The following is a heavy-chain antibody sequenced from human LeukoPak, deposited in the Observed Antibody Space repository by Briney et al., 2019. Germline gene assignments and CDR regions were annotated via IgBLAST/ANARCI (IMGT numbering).Heavy chain of an antibody. Sequence: GASVKVSCKASGGTFSSYAISWVRQAPGQGLEWMGRIIPIFGTANYAQKFQGRVTISTDESTSTAYMELSSLRSEDTAVYYCARARGGALLEWSSPPHYWGQGTLVTVSS. D-gene: IGHD3-3*01. CDR1: GGTFSSYA. J-gene: IGHJ4*02. CDR3: ARARGGALLEWSSPPHY. CDR2: IIPIFGTA. V-gene: IGHV1-69*05.